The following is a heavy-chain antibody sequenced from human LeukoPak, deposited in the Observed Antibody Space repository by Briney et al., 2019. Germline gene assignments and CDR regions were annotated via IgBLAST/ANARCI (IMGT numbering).Heavy chain of an antibody. V-gene: IGHV3-64D*06. CDR1: GFTFGAYF. CDR2: ISSNEYDA. J-gene: IGHJ4*02. D-gene: IGHD2-8*01. Sequence: GGSLRLSCSASGFTFGAYFMHWVRQAPGKGLQYVSSISSNEYDAYYADSVKGRFTISRDNSKNTLFLQMNNLRPEDTAVYYCVKDLNGTWSFDYWGQGTLVTVSS. CDR3: VKDLNGTWSFDY.